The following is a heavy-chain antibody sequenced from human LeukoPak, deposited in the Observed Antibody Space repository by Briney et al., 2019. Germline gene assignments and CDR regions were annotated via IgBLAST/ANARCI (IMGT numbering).Heavy chain of an antibody. CDR1: GGTFSSYA. CDR3: ASLLLRPTDY. V-gene: IGHV1-69*13. CDR2: IFPIFGTA. D-gene: IGHD3-22*01. Sequence: ASVTVSCTASGGTFSSYAISWVRQAPGQGLEWMGGIFPIFGTANYAQKFQGRVTITADESTSTAYMELSSLRSEDTAVYYCASLLLRPTDYWGQGTLVTVSS. J-gene: IGHJ4*02.